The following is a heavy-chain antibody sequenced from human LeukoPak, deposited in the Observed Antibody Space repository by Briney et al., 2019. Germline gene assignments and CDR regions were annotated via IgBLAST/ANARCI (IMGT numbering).Heavy chain of an antibody. CDR1: GFTFSNYG. Sequence: GRSLRLSCAASGFTFSNYGMHWVRQAPGKGLEWVAVIWYDGSDKYYADSVKGRFTISRDNSKNSLYLQMNSLRTEDTALYYCAKDINGLRYFDWFIWGQGTLVTVSS. J-gene: IGHJ4*02. V-gene: IGHV3-33*03. CDR3: AKDINGLRYFDWFI. D-gene: IGHD3-9*01. CDR2: IWYDGSDK.